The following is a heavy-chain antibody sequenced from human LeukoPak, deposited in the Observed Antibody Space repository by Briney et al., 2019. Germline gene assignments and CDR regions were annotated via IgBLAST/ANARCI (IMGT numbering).Heavy chain of an antibody. CDR3: ARGTIVVPFDY. D-gene: IGHD2-21*01. V-gene: IGHV4-59*01. Sequence: SETLSLTCTVSGGSISSYYWSWIRQRPEKGLEWIGYIYYSGSTNYNPSLKSRVTISVDTSKNQFSLKLSSVPAADTAVYYCARGTIVVPFDYWGQGTLVTVS. J-gene: IGHJ4*02. CDR1: GGSISSYY. CDR2: IYYSGST.